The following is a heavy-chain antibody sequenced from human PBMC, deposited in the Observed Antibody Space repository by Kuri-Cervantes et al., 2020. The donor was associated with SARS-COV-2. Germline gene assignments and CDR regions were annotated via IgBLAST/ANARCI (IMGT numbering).Heavy chain of an antibody. J-gene: IGHJ4*02. V-gene: IGHV3-30*02. D-gene: IGHD6-6*01. CDR1: GFTFSSYG. CDR3: ASFVPRVGY. Sequence: GESLKISCAASGFTFSSYGMHWVRQAPGKGLEWVAFIRYDGSNKYYADSVKGRFTISRDNAKNSLYLQMNSLRAEDTAVYYRASFVPRVGYWGQGTLVTVSS. CDR2: IRYDGSNK.